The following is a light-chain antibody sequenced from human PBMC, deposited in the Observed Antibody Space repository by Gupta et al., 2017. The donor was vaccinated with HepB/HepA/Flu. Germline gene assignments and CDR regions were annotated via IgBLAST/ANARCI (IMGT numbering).Light chain of an antibody. CDR1: GTDV. CDR3: ASYTTPDTPVV. J-gene: IGLJ2*01. V-gene: IGLV2-14*03. CDR2: DVS. Sequence: QSPRTHPASASRPPRQSITISCTGAGTDVVSWYQEHPGKAPNLIFYDVSSRPSGVSNRFSGSKSGTTAFLTISGLQAEDEAYYYCASYTTPDTPVVFGAGTKLTVL.